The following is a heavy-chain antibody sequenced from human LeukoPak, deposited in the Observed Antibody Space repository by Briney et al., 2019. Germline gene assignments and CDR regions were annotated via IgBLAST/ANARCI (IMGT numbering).Heavy chain of an antibody. CDR3: ARQPSYYGSGSPPPSSLAYYYYMDV. CDR2: FDPEDGET. J-gene: IGHJ6*03. D-gene: IGHD3-10*01. V-gene: IGHV1-24*01. Sequence: ASVKVSCKVSGYTLTELSMHWVRQAPGKGLEWMGGFDPEDGETIYAQKFQGRVTMTRNTSISTAYMELSSLRSEDTAVYYCARQPSYYGSGSPPPSSLAYYYYMDVWGKGTTVTVSS. CDR1: GYTLTELS.